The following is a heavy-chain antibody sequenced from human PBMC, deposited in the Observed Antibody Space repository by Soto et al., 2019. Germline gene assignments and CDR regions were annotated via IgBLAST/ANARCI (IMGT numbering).Heavy chain of an antibody. J-gene: IGHJ4*02. CDR3: AKARHGSGTYSYFDY. D-gene: IGHD3-10*01. CDR1: GFTFSSYA. CDR2: IWYDGSNK. V-gene: IGHV3-30*18. Sequence: QVQLVESGGGVVQPGRSLRLSCAASGFTFSSYAMHWVRQAPGNGLEWVAVIWYDGSNKNYADSVKGRFTISRDNSKNPLELQMNSLRTEDTAVYYCAKARHGSGTYSYFDYWGQGILVTVSS.